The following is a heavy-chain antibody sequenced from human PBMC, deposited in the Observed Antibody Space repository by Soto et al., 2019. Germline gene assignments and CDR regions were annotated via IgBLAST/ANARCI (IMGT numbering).Heavy chain of an antibody. CDR2: IRSKVYGGTA. V-gene: IGHV3-49*03. J-gene: IGHJ4*02. CDR1: GFTFGDYA. CDR3: ARDLEGPLVTRPLFDF. Sequence: GGSLRLSCTASGFTFGDYAVTWFRQAPGRGLEWVGFIRSKVYGGTAEYAASVRGRFTISRDDSKSIAYLQMNSLKTEDSAVYYCARDLEGPLVTRPLFDFWGQGTLVTVSS. D-gene: IGHD3-9*01.